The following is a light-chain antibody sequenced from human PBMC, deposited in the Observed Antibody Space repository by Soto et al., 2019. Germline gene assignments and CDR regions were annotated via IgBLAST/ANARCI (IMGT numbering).Light chain of an antibody. CDR2: LGS. J-gene: IGKJ1*01. V-gene: IGKV2-28*01. CDR1: QSLLHSNGYHY. Sequence: DIVMTQSPLSLPVAPGEPASISCRSSQSLLHSNGYHYLEWYLQKPGQSPQLLIYLGSSRASGVPDRFSGSGSGTDFTLKISRVEAEDVGAYYCMQARQTPRTFGQGTRVEIK. CDR3: MQARQTPRT.